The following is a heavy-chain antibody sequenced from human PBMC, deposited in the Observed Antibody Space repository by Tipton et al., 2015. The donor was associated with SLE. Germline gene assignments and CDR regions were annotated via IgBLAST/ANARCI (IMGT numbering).Heavy chain of an antibody. J-gene: IGHJ4*02. D-gene: IGHD6-19*01. CDR1: GGSISSHY. CDR3: ARVGSSGWPFDY. V-gene: IGHV4-59*11. CDR2: IYYSGST. Sequence: TLSLTCTVSGGSISSHYWSWIRQPPGKGLEWIGYIYYSGSTNYNPSLKSRVTISVDTSKNQFSLKLSSVTAADTAVYYCARVGSSGWPFDYWGQGTLVTVSS.